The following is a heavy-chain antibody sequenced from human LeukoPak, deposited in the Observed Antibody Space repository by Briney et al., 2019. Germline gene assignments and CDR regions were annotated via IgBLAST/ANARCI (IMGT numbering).Heavy chain of an antibody. CDR1: GGSISSSSYY. CDR2: IYYSGST. J-gene: IGHJ4*02. V-gene: IGHV4-39*01. D-gene: IGHD6-13*01. Sequence: TSETLSLTCTVSGGSISSSSYYWGWIRQPPGKGLEWIGSIYYSGSTYYNPSLKSRVTISVGASKNQFSLKLSSVTAADTAVYYCARGVRIAAAGLYYFDYWGQGTLVTVSS. CDR3: ARGVRIAAAGLYYFDY.